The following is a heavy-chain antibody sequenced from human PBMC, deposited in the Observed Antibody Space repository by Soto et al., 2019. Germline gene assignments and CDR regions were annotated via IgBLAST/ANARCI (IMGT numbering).Heavy chain of an antibody. Sequence: EVQLLQSGGGLVQPGGSLTLSCATSGFTFTDYAMSWVRQAPGKGLEWVSVISGSAGSTFYSDSVKGRFTISRDNSMNTLYLQMNSLSVEDTAVYYCAKEEGSTWYPTDHWGQGTLVTVSS. CDR3: AKEEGSTWYPTDH. D-gene: IGHD6-13*01. CDR2: ISGSAGST. J-gene: IGHJ4*02. V-gene: IGHV3-23*01. CDR1: GFTFTDYA.